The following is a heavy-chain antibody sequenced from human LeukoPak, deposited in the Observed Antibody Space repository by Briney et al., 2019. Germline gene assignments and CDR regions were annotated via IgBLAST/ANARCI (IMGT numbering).Heavy chain of an antibody. CDR2: IHPGDSDT. V-gene: IGHV5-51*01. Sequence: GESLKISCQASGYRFTTYWIGWVRQMPGKGLEWMGIIHPGDSDTRYSPSFQGQVTISADKSTSTVYLQWSSLKASDSAMYYCSRRGVGSDDYWGQGTLLIVSS. D-gene: IGHD3-10*01. CDR3: SRRGVGSDDY. CDR1: GYRFTTYW. J-gene: IGHJ4*02.